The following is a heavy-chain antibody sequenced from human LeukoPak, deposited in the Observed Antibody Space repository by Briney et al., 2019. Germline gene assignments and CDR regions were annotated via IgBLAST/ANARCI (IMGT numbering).Heavy chain of an antibody. D-gene: IGHD2-15*01. Sequence: SETLSLTCTVSGGSISSYYWSWIRQPPGKGLEWIGYIYYSGSTNYNPSLKSRVTISVDTSKNQFSLKLSSVTAADTAVYYCAREIYCSGGSCYPSYFDYRGQGTLVTVSS. CDR2: IYYSGST. CDR1: GGSISSYY. CDR3: AREIYCSGGSCYPSYFDY. V-gene: IGHV4-59*01. J-gene: IGHJ4*02.